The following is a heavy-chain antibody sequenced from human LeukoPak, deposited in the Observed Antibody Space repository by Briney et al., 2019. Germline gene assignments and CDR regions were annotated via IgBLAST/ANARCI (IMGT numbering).Heavy chain of an antibody. V-gene: IGHV4-39*01. Sequence: SETLSLTCTVSGGSISSSSYYWGWIRQPPGKGLEWIGSIYYSGSTYYNPSLKSRVTISVDTSKNQFSLRLSSVTAADTAVYYCARHFTYYYGSEVDYWGQGTLVTVSS. D-gene: IGHD3-10*01. CDR1: GGSISSSSYY. J-gene: IGHJ4*02. CDR2: IYYSGST. CDR3: ARHFTYYYGSEVDY.